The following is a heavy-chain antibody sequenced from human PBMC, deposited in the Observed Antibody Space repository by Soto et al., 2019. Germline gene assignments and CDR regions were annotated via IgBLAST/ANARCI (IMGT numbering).Heavy chain of an antibody. CDR3: AMSASVPDAFDI. D-gene: IGHD2-2*01. V-gene: IGHV3-53*01. Sequence: EVQLVESGGGLIQPGGSLRLSCAASGFTFSSNYMSWVRQAPGKGLDGVSVIYSGGSTSYADSVKGRFSISGVNAKNTLYLQMTSLRAEETDVYDCAMSASVPDAFDIWGQGTMVTVS. J-gene: IGHJ3*02. CDR1: GFTFSSNY. CDR2: IYSGGST.